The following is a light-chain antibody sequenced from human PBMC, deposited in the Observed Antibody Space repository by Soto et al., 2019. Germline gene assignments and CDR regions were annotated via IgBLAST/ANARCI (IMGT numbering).Light chain of an antibody. V-gene: IGKV3-20*01. Sequence: EIVLTQSPGTLSLSPGERATLSCRASQSVNTTSLAWYQQKPGQAPRLLIHGASGRATGIPDRFSGSGSGTDFTLTISRLEPADFAVYFCQRYHDSLCTFGQGTKVEIK. CDR3: QRYHDSLCT. J-gene: IGKJ1*01. CDR1: QSVNTTS. CDR2: GAS.